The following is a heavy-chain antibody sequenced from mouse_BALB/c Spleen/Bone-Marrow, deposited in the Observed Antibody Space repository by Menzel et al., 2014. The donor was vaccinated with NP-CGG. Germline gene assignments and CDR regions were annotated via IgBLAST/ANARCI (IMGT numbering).Heavy chain of an antibody. J-gene: IGHJ2*01. CDR3: ARGLYGNSGY. V-gene: IGHV1-69*02. CDR2: IDPSDSYT. D-gene: IGHD2-1*01. CDR1: GYTFTSYW. Sequence: VQLQQSGAELVKPGASVKLSCKASGYTFTSYWMHWVKQRPGQGLEWIGGIDPSDSYTNYNQKFKGKATLTVDKSSSTAYMQLSSLTSEDSAVYYCARGLYGNSGYWGQGTTLTVSS.